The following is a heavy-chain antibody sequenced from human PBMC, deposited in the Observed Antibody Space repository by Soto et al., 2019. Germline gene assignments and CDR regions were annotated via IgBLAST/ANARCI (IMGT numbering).Heavy chain of an antibody. CDR1: GGTFSSYT. CDR2: IIPILGIA. Sequence: QVQLVQSGAEVKKPGSSVKVSCKASGGTFSSYTISWVRQAPGQGLEWMGRIIPILGIANYAQKFQGRVTITADKATSTAYRELSSLRAEDTAVYYCATLGYCSGGSCSPDGMDVWGQGTTVTVSS. J-gene: IGHJ6*02. V-gene: IGHV1-69*02. CDR3: ATLGYCSGGSCSPDGMDV. D-gene: IGHD2-15*01.